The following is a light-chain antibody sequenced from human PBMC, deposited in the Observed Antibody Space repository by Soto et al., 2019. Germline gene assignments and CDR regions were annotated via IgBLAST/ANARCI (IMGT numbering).Light chain of an antibody. CDR1: QSVTSSY. V-gene: IGKV3-20*01. CDR2: GVS. Sequence: EIVLTQSPGTLSLSPGERATLSCRAGQSVTSSYLAWYQQKPGQAPRLLIYGVSSRATGIPDRFSGSGSGTDFTLTISRLEPEDSAVYYCQQYGNSPLTFGQGTKLEI. CDR3: QQYGNSPLT. J-gene: IGKJ2*01.